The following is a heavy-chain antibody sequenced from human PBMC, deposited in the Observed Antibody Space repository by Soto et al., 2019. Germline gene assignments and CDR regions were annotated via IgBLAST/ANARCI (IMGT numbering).Heavy chain of an antibody. D-gene: IGHD6-13*01. CDR3: ASWTAAPQVRYYYYGMDV. CDR1: GFTFSSYA. Sequence: PGGSLRLSCAASGFTFSSYAMHWVRQAPGKGLEWVAVISYDGSNKYYADSVKGRFTISRDNSKNTLYLQMNSLRAEDTAVYYCASWTAAPQVRYYYYGMDVWGQGTTVTVSS. CDR2: ISYDGSNK. V-gene: IGHV3-30-3*01. J-gene: IGHJ6*02.